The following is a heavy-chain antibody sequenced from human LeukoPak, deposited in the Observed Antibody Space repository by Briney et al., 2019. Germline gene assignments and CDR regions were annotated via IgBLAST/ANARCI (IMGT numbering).Heavy chain of an antibody. CDR3: TKALLTLSSFDY. CDR1: GFTFSSYA. D-gene: IGHD2-2*01. CDR2: ISGGGGST. J-gene: IGHJ4*02. Sequence: GGSLRLSCAASGFTFSSYAMSWVRQAPGKGLEWVSAISGGGGSTYYADSVKGRFTISRDNSKNTLYLQMNSLRAEDTAVYYCTKALLTLSSFDYWGQGTLVTVSS. V-gene: IGHV3-23*01.